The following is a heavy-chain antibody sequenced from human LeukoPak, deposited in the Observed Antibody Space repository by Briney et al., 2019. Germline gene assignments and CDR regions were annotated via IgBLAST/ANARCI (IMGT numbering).Heavy chain of an antibody. J-gene: IGHJ4*02. CDR2: INPNSGGT. Sequence: ASVKVSCKASGYTFTGYYMHWVRQAPGQGLEWMGWINPNSGGTNYAQKFQGRVTMTRDTSISTAYMELSRLRSDDTAVYYCAREAAGAGTKPWGNDYWGQGTLVTVSS. D-gene: IGHD6-19*01. CDR1: GYTFTGYY. V-gene: IGHV1-2*02. CDR3: AREAAGAGTKPWGNDY.